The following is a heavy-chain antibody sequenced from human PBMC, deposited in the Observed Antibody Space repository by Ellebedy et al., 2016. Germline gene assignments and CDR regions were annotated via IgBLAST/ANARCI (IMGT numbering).Heavy chain of an antibody. CDR2: INHSGST. D-gene: IGHD2-21*02. V-gene: IGHV4-34*01. J-gene: IGHJ5*02. Sequence: SETLSLXXAVYGASFSGYYWSWIRQPPGKGLEWIGEINHSGSTNYNPSLKSRVTISVDKSKNQFSLKLSSVTAADTAVYYCASNGDHNNNWFDPWGQGTLVTVSS. CDR3: ASNGDHNNNWFDP. CDR1: GASFSGYY.